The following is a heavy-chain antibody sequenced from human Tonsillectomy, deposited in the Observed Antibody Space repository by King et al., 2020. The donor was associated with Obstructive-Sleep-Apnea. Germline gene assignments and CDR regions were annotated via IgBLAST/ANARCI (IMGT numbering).Heavy chain of an antibody. J-gene: IGHJ6*02. V-gene: IGHV3-23*04. Sequence: EVQLVESGGGLVQPGGSLRLSCAASGFTFSNYAMSWVRQAPGKGLEWVSTMSSSSGSTYYADSVKGRFTISRDNSENTLFLQMNSLRAEDTAVYYCAGGPHYGWGSYVGFYYYGMDVWGQGTTVTVSS. D-gene: IGHD3-10*01. CDR1: GFTFSNYA. CDR2: MSSSSGST. CDR3: AGGPHYGWGSYVGFYYYGMDV.